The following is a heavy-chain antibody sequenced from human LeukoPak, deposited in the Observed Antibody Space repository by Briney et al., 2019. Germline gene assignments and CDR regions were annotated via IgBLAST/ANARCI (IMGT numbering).Heavy chain of an antibody. CDR2: INHSGST. CDR1: GGFFSGYY. CDR3: ARKYYYDSSGYPSIYYFDY. D-gene: IGHD3-22*01. Sequence: SETLSLTCAVYGGFFSGYYWSWIRQPPGKGLEWIGEINHSGSTNYNPSLKSRVTISVDTSKNQFSLKLSSVTAADTAVYYCARKYYYDSSGYPSIYYFDYWGQGTLVTVSS. J-gene: IGHJ4*02. V-gene: IGHV4-34*01.